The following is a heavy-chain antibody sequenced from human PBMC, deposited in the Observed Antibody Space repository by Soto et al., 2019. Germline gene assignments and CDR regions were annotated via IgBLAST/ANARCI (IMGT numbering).Heavy chain of an antibody. D-gene: IGHD3-16*01. CDR3: ARGGGPYVWFNEF. V-gene: IGHV1-69*13. CDR2: IIPVFGTT. Sequence: ASVKVSCKDSGGLFSSFAISWVRQAPGQGLEWLGGIIPVFGTTNYAEKFQDRVTITADESTSTAYMELTSLTSGDTAMYYCARGGGPYVWFNEFWGQGTLVTVSS. J-gene: IGHJ4*02. CDR1: GGLFSSFA.